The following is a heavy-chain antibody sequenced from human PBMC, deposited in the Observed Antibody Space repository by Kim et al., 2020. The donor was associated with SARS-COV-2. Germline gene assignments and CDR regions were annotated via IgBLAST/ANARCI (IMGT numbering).Heavy chain of an antibody. J-gene: IGHJ6*02. CDR1: GFTFTSSA. V-gene: IGHV1-58*01. Sequence: SVKVSCKASGFTFTSSAVQWVRQARGQRLEWIGWIVVGSGNTNYAQKFQERVTITRDMSTSTAYMELSSLRSEDTAVYYCAADYPMIGDYYGMDVWGQGTTVTVSS. CDR3: AADYPMIGDYYGMDV. D-gene: IGHD3-22*01. CDR2: IVVGSGNT.